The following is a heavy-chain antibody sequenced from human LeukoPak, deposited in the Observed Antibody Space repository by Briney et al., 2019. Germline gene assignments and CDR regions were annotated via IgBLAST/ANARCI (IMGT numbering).Heavy chain of an antibody. J-gene: IGHJ4*02. CDR3: AKAGYGSGSSSFDQ. V-gene: IGHV3-7*01. Sequence: GGSLRLSCAASGFTFSDYWMSWVRQAPGKGLEWVANIKQDGSEKYYVDSVKGRFTISRDNARNSLHLQMNTLRAEDTAVYYCAKAGYGSGSSSFDQWGQGTLVTVSS. CDR2: IKQDGSEK. CDR1: GFTFSDYW. D-gene: IGHD3-10*01.